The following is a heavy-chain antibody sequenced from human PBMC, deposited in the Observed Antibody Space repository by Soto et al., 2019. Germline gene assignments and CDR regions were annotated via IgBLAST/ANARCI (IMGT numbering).Heavy chain of an antibody. CDR1: GFTFREAW. CDR3: VKAGPELYYYYYGMDV. V-gene: IGHV3-15*01. Sequence: VQLVESGGGLVKPGGSLRLSCAASGFTFREAWMSWVRQAPGKGLEWVGRIKSKSDGETTDYAAPVKGRFTISRDDSEKTLHLQMNSLKAENSAIYYCVKAGPELYYYYYGMDVWGQGTTVNVSS. CDR2: IKSKSDGETT. J-gene: IGHJ6*02. D-gene: IGHD1-7*01.